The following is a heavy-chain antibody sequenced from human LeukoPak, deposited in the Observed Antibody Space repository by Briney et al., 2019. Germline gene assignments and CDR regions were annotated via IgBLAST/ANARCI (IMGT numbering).Heavy chain of an antibody. CDR3: ARIEMATTQDYYYYMDV. J-gene: IGHJ6*03. CDR2: IYYSGST. D-gene: IGHD5-24*01. CDR1: GGSITSYY. Sequence: PSETLSLTCTVSGGSITSYYWSWIRQPPGKGLEWIGYIYYSGSTNYNPSLNSRVTISMDTSKNQFSLKLSSVTAADTAVYYCARIEMATTQDYYYYMDVWGKGTTVTVSS. V-gene: IGHV4-59*08.